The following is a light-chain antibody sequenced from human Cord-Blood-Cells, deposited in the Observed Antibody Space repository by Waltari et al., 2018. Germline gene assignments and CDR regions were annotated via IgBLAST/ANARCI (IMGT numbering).Light chain of an antibody. V-gene: IGLV2-23*01. CDR3: CSYAGSSTWV. Sequence: QSALTQPASVSGSPGQSITISCTGTSSDVGSYNLVSWYQQHPGKAPKPMIYEGSKRPSGVSNRFSVSNAGNTASLTISGLQAEDEADYYGCSYAGSSTWVFGGGTKLTVL. CDR1: SSDVGSYNL. J-gene: IGLJ3*02. CDR2: EGS.